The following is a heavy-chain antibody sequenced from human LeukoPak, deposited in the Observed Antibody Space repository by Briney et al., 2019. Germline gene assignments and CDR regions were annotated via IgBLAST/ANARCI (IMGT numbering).Heavy chain of an antibody. CDR3: ARLSYYDSSAHGWFDP. D-gene: IGHD3-22*01. CDR2: IFHSGST. CDR1: GGSISSYY. J-gene: IGHJ5*02. V-gene: IGHV4-59*08. Sequence: PSETLSLTCTVSGGSISSYYWSWIRQPPGKGLEWIGYIFHSGSTNYNPSLKSRVTISVDTSKNQFSLKLSSVTAADTAVYYCARLSYYDSSAHGWFDPWGQGTLVTVSS.